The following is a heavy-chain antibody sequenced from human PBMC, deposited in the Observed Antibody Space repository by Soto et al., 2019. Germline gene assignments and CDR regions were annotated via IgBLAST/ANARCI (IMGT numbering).Heavy chain of an antibody. CDR3: ASVGELPVWFDA. V-gene: IGHV4-59*13. J-gene: IGHJ5*02. D-gene: IGHD3-10*01. Sequence: SETLSLTCTVSGDSISSSYWSWIRQPPGKGLEWVGYISYTGSTIYNPALESRATISLDTSKNQVSLSLSSVTVADTAMYYCASVGELPVWFDAWGRGTLVTVSS. CDR1: GDSISSSY. CDR2: ISYTGST.